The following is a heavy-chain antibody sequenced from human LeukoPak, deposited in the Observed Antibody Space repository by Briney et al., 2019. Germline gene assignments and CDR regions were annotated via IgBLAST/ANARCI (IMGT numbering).Heavy chain of an antibody. V-gene: IGHV1-2*02. CDR3: ARGGVNNYFDP. CDR1: GYTFVGYY. CDR2: INPNSGGT. Sequence: ASVNVSCKASGYTFVGYYMHWVRQAPGQGLEWMGWINPNSGGTNYAQKFQDRVTMTGDTSVSTAYMELSRLRSDDTAVYYCARGGVNNYFDPWGQGTLVTVSS. D-gene: IGHD3-10*01. J-gene: IGHJ5*02.